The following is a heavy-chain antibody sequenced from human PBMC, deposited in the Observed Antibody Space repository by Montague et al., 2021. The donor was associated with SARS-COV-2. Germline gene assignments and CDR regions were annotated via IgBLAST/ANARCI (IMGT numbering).Heavy chain of an antibody. J-gene: IGHJ4*02. Sequence: SETLSLTCPVPSPATVWWYSGADRQPTRLNPGYHSNTYAGGCTNYNPSLKSRVTISVDTSKNQFSLKLSSVTAAGTAVYYCARHALGYFDWLNEGYFDYWGQGTLVTVSS. CDR2: TYAGGCT. CDR3: ARHALGYFDWLNEGYFDY. CDR1: SPATVWWY. V-gene: IGHV4-59*08. D-gene: IGHD3-9*01.